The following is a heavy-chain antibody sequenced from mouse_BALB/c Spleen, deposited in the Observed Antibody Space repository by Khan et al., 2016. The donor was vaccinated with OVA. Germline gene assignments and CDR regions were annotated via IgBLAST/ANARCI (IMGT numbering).Heavy chain of an antibody. J-gene: IGHJ4*01. D-gene: IGHD2-12*01. CDR2: INTFTGEP. CDR3: ARPPYFSYSLDH. CDR1: GYTFTNYG. Sequence: QVQLKQSGPEMKKPGETVKISCKASGYTFTNYGMNWVKQSPGKALKWMGWINTFTGEPTYADDFKGRSAFSLETSASTAYLQINNLKNEDTATYYCARPPYFSYSLDHWGQGTSVTVSS. V-gene: IGHV9-3-1*01.